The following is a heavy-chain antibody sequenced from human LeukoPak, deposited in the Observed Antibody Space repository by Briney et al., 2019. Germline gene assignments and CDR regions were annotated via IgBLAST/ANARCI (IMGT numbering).Heavy chain of an antibody. Sequence: GGSLRLSCAASGFSLSTRWMTWVRQAPGKGLEWVASIKQNGGETFYVVSVKGRFTISRDNAKNSLYLQMNSLRAEDTAVYYWASISLVGYDYVYFDYWGQGTLVTVSS. CDR1: GFSLSTRW. CDR3: ASISLVGYDYVYFDY. CDR2: IKQNGGET. J-gene: IGHJ4*02. V-gene: IGHV3-7*05. D-gene: IGHD5-12*01.